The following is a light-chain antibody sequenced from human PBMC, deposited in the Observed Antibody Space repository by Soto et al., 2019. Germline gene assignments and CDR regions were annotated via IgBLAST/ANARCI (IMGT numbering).Light chain of an antibody. Sequence: EVVMTQSPASLSVSPVERATLSGRASQSVTTNLAWYQQKPGQAPRLLIYGTSNRAAGVPARYSGSRSGTDFTLTISSLQSEDFAVYYCQQYNKWPSTFGQGTKVDIK. V-gene: IGKV3-15*01. CDR1: QSVTTN. CDR2: GTS. CDR3: QQYNKWPST. J-gene: IGKJ1*01.